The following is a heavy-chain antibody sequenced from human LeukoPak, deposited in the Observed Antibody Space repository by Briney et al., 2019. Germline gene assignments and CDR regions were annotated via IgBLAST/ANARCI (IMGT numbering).Heavy chain of an antibody. Sequence: PSETLSLTCTVSGGSISSSSYYWGWIRQPPGKGPEWIGSIYYSGSTYYNPSLKSRVTISVDTSKNQFSLKLSSVTAADTAVYYCARVWTYYYGSGSPEDYWGQGTLVTVSS. CDR1: GGSISSSSYY. CDR3: ARVWTYYYGSGSPEDY. J-gene: IGHJ4*02. V-gene: IGHV4-39*07. D-gene: IGHD3-10*01. CDR2: IYYSGST.